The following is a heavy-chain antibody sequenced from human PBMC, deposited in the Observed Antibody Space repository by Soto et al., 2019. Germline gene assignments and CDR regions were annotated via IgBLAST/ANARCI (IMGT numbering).Heavy chain of an antibody. J-gene: IGHJ6*01. CDR3: VGDSDGDSSGAASMEV. CDR1: GFTFSSYA. Sequence: GGSLRLSCSASGFTFSSYAMHWVRQAPGKGLEYVPAISSNGGSTYYADSVKGRFTISSDNSKNTLYLQVSSLRAAATAVYYFVGDSDGDSSGAASMEVWQKGHRVT. V-gene: IGHV3-64D*06. CDR2: ISSNGGST. D-gene: IGHD3-22*01.